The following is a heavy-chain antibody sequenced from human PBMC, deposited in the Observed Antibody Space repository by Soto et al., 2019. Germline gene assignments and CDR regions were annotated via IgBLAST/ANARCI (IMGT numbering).Heavy chain of an antibody. J-gene: IGHJ6*02. V-gene: IGHV4-30-4*01. CDR1: GDSISSGEYY. CDR3: ARDCTSTSCYDYDYYTLDV. CDR2: IYYSGYT. D-gene: IGHD2-2*01. Sequence: SETLSLTCTVSGDSISSGEYYWSWIRHPPGKGLEWIGYIYYSGYTYYNPSLKSRVAISIDTSKNQFSLKLSSVTAADTAVYYCARDCTSTSCYDYDYYTLDVWGQGTT.